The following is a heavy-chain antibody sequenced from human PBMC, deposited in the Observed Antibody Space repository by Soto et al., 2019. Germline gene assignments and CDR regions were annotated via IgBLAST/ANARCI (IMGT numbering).Heavy chain of an antibody. CDR1: GFTFNNYG. CDR3: AKSFTQSNVWRAYRHKTHFDY. D-gene: IGHD3-16*02. V-gene: IGHV3-23*01. CDR2: ISGASDTT. J-gene: IGHJ4*02. Sequence: EVRLLESGGGPVQPGESLRLSCEASGFTFNNYGMDWVRQAPGRGLEWISFISGASDTTYYAASVKGRFIISRVNSKNTLYLQMNSLRAEDTAIYYCAKSFTQSNVWRAYRHKTHFDYWGQGALVTVTS.